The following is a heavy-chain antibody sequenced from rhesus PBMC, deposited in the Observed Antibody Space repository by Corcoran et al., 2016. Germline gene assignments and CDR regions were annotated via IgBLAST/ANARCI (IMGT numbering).Heavy chain of an antibody. J-gene: IGHJ5-2*02. CDR3: ARVEFLEWLLPNSLDV. CDR1: GYSISSGYY. V-gene: IGHV4S7*01. D-gene: IGHD3-3*01. CDR2: IYGRSGST. Sequence: QVQLQESGPGLVKPSETLSLTCAVSGYSISSGYYWGWIRQPPGKGLEWIGRIYGRSGSTDNNPSLKRRVTISTDTSKNQFSLQLSSVTAADTAVYSCARVEFLEWLLPNSLDVWGRGVLVTVSS.